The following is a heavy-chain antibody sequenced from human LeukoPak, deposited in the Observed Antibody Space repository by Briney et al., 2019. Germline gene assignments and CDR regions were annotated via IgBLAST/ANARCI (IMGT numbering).Heavy chain of an antibody. CDR2: ISNSGSYI. V-gene: IGHV3-21*01. CDR3: ARDSRGDFSSAYDI. Sequence: GGSLRLSCAASGFTFSSYSMNWVRQAPGKGLEWVSSISNSGSYIYYADSVKGRFTISRDNAKNSLYLQMNSLRAEDTAVYYCARDSRGDFSSAYDIWCQGTMVTVSS. CDR1: GFTFSSYS. D-gene: IGHD3-3*01. J-gene: IGHJ3*02.